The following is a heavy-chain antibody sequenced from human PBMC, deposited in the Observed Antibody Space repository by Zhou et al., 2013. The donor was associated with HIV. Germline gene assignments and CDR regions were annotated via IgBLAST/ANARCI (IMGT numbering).Heavy chain of an antibody. V-gene: IGHV1-46*01. D-gene: IGHD3-16*01. CDR2: INPFGGST. Sequence: VQLVQSGGEVKKPGASVKVSCKASGYTFTNYYLHWVRQAPGQGLEWMGIINPFGGSTSYAQKFQGRVTMTRDTSTSTVYMELSSLRFEDTAVYYCARGRGHRSGYYDGWGQGTMVTVSS. CDR1: GYTFTNYY. J-gene: IGHJ3*01. CDR3: ARGRGHRSGYYDG.